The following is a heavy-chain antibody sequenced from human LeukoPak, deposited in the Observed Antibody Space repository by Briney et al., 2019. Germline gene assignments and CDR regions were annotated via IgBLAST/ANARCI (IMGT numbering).Heavy chain of an antibody. CDR1: GYSISSGYY. CDR3: ARATTYYYDSSGYYNFDY. CDR2: IYHSGST. V-gene: IGHV4-38-2*02. Sequence: PSETLSLTCTVSGYSISSGYYWGWIRQPPGKGLEWIGSIYHSGSTYYNPSLKSRVTISVDTSKNQFSLKLSSVTAADTAVYYCARATTYYYDSSGYYNFDYWGQGTLVTVSS. D-gene: IGHD3-22*01. J-gene: IGHJ4*02.